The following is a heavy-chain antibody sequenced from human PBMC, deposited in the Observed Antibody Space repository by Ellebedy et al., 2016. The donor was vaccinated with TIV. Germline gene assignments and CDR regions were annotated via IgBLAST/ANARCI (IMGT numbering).Heavy chain of an antibody. J-gene: IGHJ4*02. CDR2: IVSNGDST. D-gene: IGHD3-16*01. V-gene: IGHV3-64D*06. CDR1: GFTFSSYA. Sequence: PGGSLRLSCSASGFTFSSYAMRWVRQAPGKGLDYISAIVSNGDSTYYANSVKGRFIISRDNSKNTLYLQMSSLRPEDTAVYYCVKAWGDWGQGTLVTVSS. CDR3: VKAWGD.